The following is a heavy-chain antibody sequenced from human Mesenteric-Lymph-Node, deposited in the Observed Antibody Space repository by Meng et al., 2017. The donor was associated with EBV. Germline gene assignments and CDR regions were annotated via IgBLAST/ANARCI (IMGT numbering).Heavy chain of an antibody. D-gene: IGHD2-21*02. CDR3: ARYLNTAFDF. CDR1: GFSLSNVRMG. Sequence: QAPFKESGPGVGQPQEPSTLTCTFSGFSLSNVRMGVSWIRQPPGKALEWLAHIFSNDEESFSTSLKSRLTISKDTSKSQVVLTMTNMDPVDSATYYCARYLNTAFDFWGQGTLVTVSS. J-gene: IGHJ4*02. CDR2: IFSNDEE. V-gene: IGHV2-26*01.